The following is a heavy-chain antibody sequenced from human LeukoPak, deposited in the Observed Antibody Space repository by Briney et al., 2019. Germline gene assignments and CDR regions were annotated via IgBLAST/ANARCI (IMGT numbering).Heavy chain of an antibody. V-gene: IGHV4-39*01. J-gene: IGHJ4*02. CDR2: IYYSGST. CDR3: ARLVDYVSDDY. D-gene: IGHD4-17*01. Sequence: SETLSLSCTVSGGSISSSSYYRGWIRPPPGKGLEWIGSIYYSGSTYYDPSLKSRVTISVDTSNNQFSLKLSSVTAADTAVYYCARLVDYVSDDYWGQGTLVTVSS. CDR1: GGSISSSSYY.